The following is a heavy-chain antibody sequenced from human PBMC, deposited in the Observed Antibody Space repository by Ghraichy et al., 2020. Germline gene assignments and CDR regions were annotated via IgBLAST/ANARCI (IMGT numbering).Heavy chain of an antibody. V-gene: IGHV1-69*13. CDR2: LIPVFHTS. CDR3: ARGAHQLLQLHLLGDYYFYYYGLAV. CDR1: GGTFSNFA. J-gene: IGHJ6*02. D-gene: IGHD1-26*01. Sequence: SVKVSCTASGGTFSNFAISWVRQAPGQGLEWMGGLIPVFHTSHIAQTFQGRLTVSADDSASTVYMELNSLRSEDTALYYCARGAHQLLQLHLLGDYYFYYYGLAVWGQGTTVTVSS.